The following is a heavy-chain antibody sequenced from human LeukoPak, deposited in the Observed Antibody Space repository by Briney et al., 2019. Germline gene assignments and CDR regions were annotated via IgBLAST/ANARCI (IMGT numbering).Heavy chain of an antibody. V-gene: IGHV4-61*02. CDR1: GGSISSGSYY. Sequence: SETLSLTCTVSGGSISSGSYYWSWIRQPAGKGLEWIGRIYTSGSTNYNPSLKSRVTISVDTSKNQFSLKLSSVTAADTAVYYCARRTVAAGFDYWGQGTLVTVSS. CDR2: IYTSGST. D-gene: IGHD6-13*01. CDR3: ARRTVAAGFDY. J-gene: IGHJ4*02.